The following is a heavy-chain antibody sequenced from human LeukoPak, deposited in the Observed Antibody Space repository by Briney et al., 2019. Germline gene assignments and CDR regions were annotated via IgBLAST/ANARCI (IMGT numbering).Heavy chain of an antibody. V-gene: IGHV3-21*01. D-gene: IGHD3-22*01. J-gene: IGHJ4*02. CDR2: ISSSSSYI. CDR1: GFTFSSYS. Sequence: GGSLRLSCAASGFTFSSYSMNWVRQAPGKGLEWVSSISSSSSYIYYADSVKGRFTISRDNAKNSLYLQMNSLRAEDTAVYYCARVAYYYDSSGYSRGLDYWGQGTLVTVSS. CDR3: ARVAYYYDSSGYSRGLDY.